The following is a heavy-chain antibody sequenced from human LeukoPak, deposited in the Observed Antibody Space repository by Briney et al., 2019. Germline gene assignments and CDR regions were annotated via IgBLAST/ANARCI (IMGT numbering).Heavy chain of an antibody. Sequence: GGSLRLSCAASGFTFTSDAMSWVRQAPGKGLEWVAAISGSGGSTYYADSVKGRFTISRDNSKNTLYLQMTSLRAEDTAVYYCAKHITPAAMHYFHYGGQGTLVSVSS. CDR1: GFTFTSDA. J-gene: IGHJ4*02. CDR3: AKHITPAAMHYFHY. D-gene: IGHD2-2*01. V-gene: IGHV3-23*01. CDR2: ISGSGGST.